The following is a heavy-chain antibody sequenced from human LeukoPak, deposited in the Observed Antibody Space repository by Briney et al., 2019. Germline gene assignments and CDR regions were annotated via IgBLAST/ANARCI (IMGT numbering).Heavy chain of an antibody. Sequence: PSETLSLTCTVSGGSVSSGSDYWIWIRQPAGKGLEWIGRIYTSGSTTYNPSLKSRVTISLDTSKNQFSLDLSSVTAADTAVYYCARGGGRFDYWGQGTLVTVSS. CDR1: GGSVSSGSDY. J-gene: IGHJ4*02. D-gene: IGHD3-16*01. CDR3: ARGGGRFDY. V-gene: IGHV4-61*02. CDR2: IYTSGST.